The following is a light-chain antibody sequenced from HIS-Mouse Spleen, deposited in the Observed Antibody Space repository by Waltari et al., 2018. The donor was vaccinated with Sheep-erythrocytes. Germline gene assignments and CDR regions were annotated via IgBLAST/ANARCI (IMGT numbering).Light chain of an antibody. J-gene: IGKJ2*01. V-gene: IGKV1-6*01. CDR3: LQDYNYPYT. CDR2: AAS. Sequence: AIQMTQSPSSLSASVGDRVTITCRASQGIRNDLGWSQQKPGKAPKPLIYAASSLQSGVPARFSGSGSGTDFTLTISSLQPEDFATYYCLQDYNYPYTFGQGTKLEIK. CDR1: QGIRND.